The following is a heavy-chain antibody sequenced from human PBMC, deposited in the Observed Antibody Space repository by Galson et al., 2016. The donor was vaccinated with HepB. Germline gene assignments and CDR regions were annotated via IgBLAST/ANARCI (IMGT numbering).Heavy chain of an antibody. V-gene: IGHV1-3*01. CDR2: IKGGNGNT. Sequence: SVKVSCKASGYTFTTYGIHWVRQAPGQRLERMGWIKGGNGNTKYSQKFQGRVTITRDTSASTAYMELSSLRSEDTAVYYCARESGELRLFSLSDPSPYNWFDPWGQGTLVTVSS. CDR3: ARESGELRLFSLSDPSPYNWFDP. J-gene: IGHJ5*02. CDR1: GYTFTTYG. D-gene: IGHD3-10*01.